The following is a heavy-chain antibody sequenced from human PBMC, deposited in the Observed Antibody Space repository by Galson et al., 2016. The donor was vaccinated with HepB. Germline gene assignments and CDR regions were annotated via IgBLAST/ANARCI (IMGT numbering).Heavy chain of an antibody. CDR2: ISGGSSDI. D-gene: IGHD1-1*01. J-gene: IGHJ4*02. CDR1: GFSFSSYS. CDR3: GPSWVHLNGLFQLDH. Sequence: SLRLSCAASGFSFSSYSMNWVRQAPGKGLEWVSFISGGSSDIYYADSVKGRFTISRDNAKNSLYLQMYSLRAEDTAVYYWGPSWVHLNGLFQLDHWGQGTLVTVSS. V-gene: IGHV3-21*01.